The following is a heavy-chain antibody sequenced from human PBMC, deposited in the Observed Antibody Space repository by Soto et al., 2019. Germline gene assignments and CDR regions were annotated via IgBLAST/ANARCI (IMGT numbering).Heavy chain of an antibody. V-gene: IGHV1-8*01. D-gene: IGHD3-9*01. CDR1: GYTFTSYD. J-gene: IGHJ6*02. Sequence: ASVKVSCKASGYTFTSYDINWVRQATGQGLEWMGWMNPNSGNTGYAQKFQGRVTMTRNTSISTAYMELSSLRSEDTAVYYCARGWEVRYFDWLLDVYYGTDVWGQGTTVTVSS. CDR2: MNPNSGNT. CDR3: ARGWEVRYFDWLLDVYYGTDV.